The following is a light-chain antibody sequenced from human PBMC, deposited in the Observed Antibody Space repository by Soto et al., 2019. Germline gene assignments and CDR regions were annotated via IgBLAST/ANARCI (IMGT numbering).Light chain of an antibody. V-gene: IGLV2-11*01. CDR2: DVS. CDR3: CSYAGNYNFWV. J-gene: IGLJ3*02. Sequence: QSALTQPRSVSGSPGQSVTISCTGTNSDIGGYNFVSWYQQHPGKVPKVMIYDVSRRPSGVPDRFSASKSGNTASLTISGLQAEDEADYYCCSYAGNYNFWVFGGGTKLTVL. CDR1: NSDIGGYNF.